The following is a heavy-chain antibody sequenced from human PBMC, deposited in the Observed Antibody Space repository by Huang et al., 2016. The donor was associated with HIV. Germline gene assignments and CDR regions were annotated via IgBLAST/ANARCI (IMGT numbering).Heavy chain of an antibody. D-gene: IGHD3-22*01. Sequence: QLQLQESGPGLVKPSDNLSLNCTISGGSIKSRNYYWGWVRQAPGKGLEWIGDIYYSGSPYYNPSRRSRVSLSVDTSKNQVTLKVNAVIAADTAVYYCARRQGSGYYFYFDYWGRGIPVTDSA. CDR1: GGSIKSRNYY. J-gene: IGHJ4*02. CDR2: IYYSGSP. CDR3: ARRQGSGYYFYFDY. V-gene: IGHV4-39*01.